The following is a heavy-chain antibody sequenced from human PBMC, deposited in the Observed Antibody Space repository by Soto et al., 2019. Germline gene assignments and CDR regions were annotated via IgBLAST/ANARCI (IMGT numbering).Heavy chain of an antibody. CDR1: GFTFSSYA. D-gene: IGHD6-13*01. V-gene: IGHV3-30-3*01. J-gene: IGHJ6*02. CDR2: ISYDGSNK. CDR3: ARAIAAASRYYYYYGMDV. Sequence: QVQLVESGGGVVQPGRSLRLSCAASGFTFSSYAMHWVRQAPGKGLEWVAVISYDGSNKYYADSVKGRFTISRDNSKNTLYLQMNSPRAEDTAVYYCARAIAAASRYYYYYGMDVWGQGTTVTVSS.